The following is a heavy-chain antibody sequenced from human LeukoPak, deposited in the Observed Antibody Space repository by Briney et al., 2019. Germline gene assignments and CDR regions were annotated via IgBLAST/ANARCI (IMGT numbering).Heavy chain of an antibody. D-gene: IGHD3-16*01. V-gene: IGHV1-69*04. CDR3: ARGAWGKAFDY. CDR1: GGTFSSYA. J-gene: IGHJ4*02. CDR2: IIPILGIA. Sequence: ASLRVSCKASGGTFSSYAISWVRQAPGQGLEWMGRIIPILGIANYAQKFQGRVTITADKSTSTAYMELSSLRSEDTAVYYCARGAWGKAFDYWGQGTLVTVSS.